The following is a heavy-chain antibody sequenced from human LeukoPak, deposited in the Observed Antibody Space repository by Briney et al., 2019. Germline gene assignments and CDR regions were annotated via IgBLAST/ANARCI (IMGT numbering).Heavy chain of an antibody. CDR1: GFTFSSYA. V-gene: IGHV3-23*01. J-gene: IGHJ4*02. CDR2: LRGNGDT. D-gene: IGHD6-6*01. Sequence: GGSLRFSCAASGFTFSSYAMSWVREAPARGLEWVSSLRGNGDTFYADSVKGRFTISRDNSKNTLYLQMNSLRAEDTAVYYCASKTYSSSIHWGQGTLVTVSS. CDR3: ASKTYSSSIH.